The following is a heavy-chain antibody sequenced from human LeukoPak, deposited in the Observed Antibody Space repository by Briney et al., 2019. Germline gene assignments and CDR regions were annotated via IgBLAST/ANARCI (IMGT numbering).Heavy chain of an antibody. D-gene: IGHD3-16*02. CDR2: INHSGST. V-gene: IGHV4-34*01. CDR3: ASSRELSYALDY. J-gene: IGHJ4*02. CDR1: GESFSGYY. Sequence: SETLPLTCAVYGESFSGYYWTWIRQPPGKGLEWIGEINHSGSTDYNPSLKSRVTISVDTSKNQFSLKLSSVTAADTAVYYCASSRELSYALDYWGQGTLVTVSS.